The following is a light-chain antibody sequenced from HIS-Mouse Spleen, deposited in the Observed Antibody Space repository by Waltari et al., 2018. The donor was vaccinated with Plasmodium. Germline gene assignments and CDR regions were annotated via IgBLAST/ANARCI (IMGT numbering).Light chain of an antibody. Sequence: SYELTQPPSVSVSPGQTARITCSGDALPTQYAYWYQQKQGQAPVLVIYKDSERPPGIPERFSGSSSGTTVTLTISGVQAEDEADYYCQSADSSGTPNWVFGGGTKLTVL. V-gene: IGLV3-25*03. CDR2: KDS. CDR3: QSADSSGTPNWV. CDR1: ALPTQY. J-gene: IGLJ3*02.